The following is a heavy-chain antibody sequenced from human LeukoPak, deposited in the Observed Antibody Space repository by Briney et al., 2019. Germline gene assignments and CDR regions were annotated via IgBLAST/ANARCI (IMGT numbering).Heavy chain of an antibody. J-gene: IGHJ4*02. Sequence: GGSLRLSCAASGFTFNSYAMHWVRQAPGKGLEWVAVISYDGSNKYYADSVKGRFTISRDNSKNTLYLQMNSLRAEDTAVYYCARTGWPNQHEYYFDYWGQGTLVTVSS. D-gene: IGHD1-14*01. CDR2: ISYDGSNK. CDR1: GFTFNSYA. V-gene: IGHV3-30*04. CDR3: ARTGWPNQHEYYFDY.